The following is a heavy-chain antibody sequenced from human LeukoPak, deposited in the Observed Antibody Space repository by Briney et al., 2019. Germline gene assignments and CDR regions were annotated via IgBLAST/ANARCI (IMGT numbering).Heavy chain of an antibody. V-gene: IGHV3-53*01. Sequence: GGSLRLSCAASGFTVSNNYMNWVRQAPGKGLEWISVFYSGGNTFYADSVKGRFTISRDNSKNTLYLQMNSLRAEDTAVYYCAKTRGYSNSWYDYWGQGTLVTVSS. D-gene: IGHD6-13*01. CDR1: GFTVSNNY. CDR3: AKTRGYSNSWYDY. J-gene: IGHJ4*02. CDR2: FYSGGNT.